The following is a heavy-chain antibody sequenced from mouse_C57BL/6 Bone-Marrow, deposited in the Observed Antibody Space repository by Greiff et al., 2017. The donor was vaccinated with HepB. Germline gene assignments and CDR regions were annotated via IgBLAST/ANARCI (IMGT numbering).Heavy chain of an antibody. CDR1: GFTFSDYY. J-gene: IGHJ1*03. CDR2: ISNGGGST. V-gene: IGHV5-12*01. CDR3: ARLGYGSSYWYFDV. Sequence: EVKLMESGGGLVQPGGSLKLSCAASGFTFSDYYMYWVRQTPEKRLEWVAYISNGGGSTYYPDTVKGRFTISRDNAKNTLYLQMSRLMSEDTAMYYCARLGYGSSYWYFDVWGTGTTVTVSS. D-gene: IGHD1-1*01.